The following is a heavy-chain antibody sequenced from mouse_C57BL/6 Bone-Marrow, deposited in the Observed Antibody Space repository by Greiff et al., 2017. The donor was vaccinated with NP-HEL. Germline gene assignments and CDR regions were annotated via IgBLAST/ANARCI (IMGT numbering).Heavy chain of an antibody. J-gene: IGHJ4*01. Sequence: DVKLVESGEGLVKPGGSLKLSCAASGFTFSSYAMSWVRQTPEKRLEWVAYISSGGDYIYYADTVKGRFTLSIDNARNTQYQKMSSLKSEDTAMYYCTREGYGNCLGYDMEYGGQGTSVTVSS. D-gene: IGHD2-1*01. CDR2: ISSGGDYI. V-gene: IGHV5-9-1*02. CDR1: GFTFSSYA. CDR3: TREGYGNCLGYDMEY.